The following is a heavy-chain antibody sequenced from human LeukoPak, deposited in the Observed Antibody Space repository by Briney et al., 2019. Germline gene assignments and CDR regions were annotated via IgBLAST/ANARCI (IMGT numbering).Heavy chain of an antibody. CDR1: GGSFSGYY. J-gene: IGHJ4*02. CDR2: IYTSGTT. Sequence: SETLSLTCGVSGGSFSGYYWSWIRQPAGKGLEWIGRIYTSGTTNYNPSLKSRVTISIDTSKNQFSLKLSSVTAADTAVYYCARDPDGRLWALRYWGQGTLVTVSS. D-gene: IGHD3-16*01. V-gene: IGHV4-4*07. CDR3: ARDPDGRLWALRY.